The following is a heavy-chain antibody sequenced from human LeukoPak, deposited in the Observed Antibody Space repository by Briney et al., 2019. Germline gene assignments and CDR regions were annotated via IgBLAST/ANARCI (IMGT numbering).Heavy chain of an antibody. Sequence: GSLRLSCAASGFTFSNYWMHWVRQDPGKGLVWVSRINGDGSIRGYADSVKGRFTISRDNAKNTLYLQMNGLRAEDTAMYYCVRDVVNGNTFWGQGTLVAVSS. CDR2: INGDGSIR. V-gene: IGHV3-74*01. J-gene: IGHJ4*02. CDR3: VRDVVNGNTF. CDR1: GFTFSNYW. D-gene: IGHD2-2*01.